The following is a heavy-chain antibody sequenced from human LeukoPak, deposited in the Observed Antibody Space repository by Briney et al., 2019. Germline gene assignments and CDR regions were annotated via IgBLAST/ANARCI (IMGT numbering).Heavy chain of an antibody. J-gene: IGHJ4*02. CDR1: GFIISHFG. V-gene: IGHV3-33*01. D-gene: IGHD4-11*01. CDR2: IWSDGTNQ. Sequence: GGSLRLSCAAAGFIISHFGMSWVRQAPGKGLEWVAVIWSDGTNQFYADSVKGRFTISRGDSGNTVYLQMNSLRPEDTGVYSGAIDAQRGFDYSNSLQFWGQGTPVIVST. CDR3: AIDAQRGFDYSNSLQF.